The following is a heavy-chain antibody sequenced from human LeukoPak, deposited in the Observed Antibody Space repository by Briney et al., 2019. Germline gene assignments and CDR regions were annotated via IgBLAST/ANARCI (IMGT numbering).Heavy chain of an antibody. CDR1: GLTFSTYG. CDR3: ARGTIPKNWFYDY. J-gene: IGHJ4*02. CDR2: ISFDGSNK. D-gene: IGHD2-2*02. V-gene: IGHV3-30*03. Sequence: GGSLRLSCAASGLTFSTYGMHWVRQAPGKGLEWVAVISFDGSNKYYADSVKGRFTISRDNSKSTLYLQMNSLRAEDTAVYYCARGTIPKNWFYDYGGQEPLVTVSS.